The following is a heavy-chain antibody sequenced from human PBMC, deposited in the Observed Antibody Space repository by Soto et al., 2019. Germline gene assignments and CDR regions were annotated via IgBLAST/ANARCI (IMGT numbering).Heavy chain of an antibody. J-gene: IGHJ5*02. CDR2: ISGSGGTI. Sequence: EVQLLESGGALVQPGGSLRISCAASGFHFSGYTMSWVRQAPQKGLEWVTSISGSGGTIHYALFAEGRFTVSRDSFNLYLQMDNLRAEDTAVYYCAKRGSQQQLVGYDAWGQGTLVTVSS. CDR1: GFHFSGYT. D-gene: IGHD6-13*01. V-gene: IGHV3-23*01. CDR3: AKRGSQQQLVGYDA.